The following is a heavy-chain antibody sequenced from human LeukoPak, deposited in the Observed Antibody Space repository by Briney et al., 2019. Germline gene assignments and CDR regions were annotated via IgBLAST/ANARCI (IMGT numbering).Heavy chain of an antibody. Sequence: GGSLRLSCATSGFTFSSYWMNWVRQAPGKGLEWVANIKRDGNEKNYVDSVKGRFSISRDNAKNSLYLQMDSLRAEDTAVYYCAKEGAYPIITYDSWGQGALVTVSS. J-gene: IGHJ5*01. D-gene: IGHD3-10*01. CDR2: IKRDGNEK. V-gene: IGHV3-7*01. CDR1: GFTFSSYW. CDR3: AKEGAYPIITYDS.